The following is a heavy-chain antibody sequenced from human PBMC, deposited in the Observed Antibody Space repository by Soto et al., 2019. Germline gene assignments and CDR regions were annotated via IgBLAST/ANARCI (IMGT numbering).Heavy chain of an antibody. CDR2: IYPGDSDS. V-gene: IGHV5-51*01. Sequence: GESLKSSCKGSGFTFTIYCIAWVLQMPGKGLEWMGIIYPGDSDSSYSPSFQGQVTISADKSINTAYLHWSSLKASDTAIYYCAKHEGYCSTTTCSNFDYWGQGTLVTVSS. CDR1: GFTFTIYC. D-gene: IGHD2-2*01. CDR3: AKHEGYCSTTTCSNFDY. J-gene: IGHJ4*02.